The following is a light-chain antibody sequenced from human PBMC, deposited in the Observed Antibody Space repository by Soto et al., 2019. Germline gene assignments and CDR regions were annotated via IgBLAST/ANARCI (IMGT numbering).Light chain of an antibody. J-gene: IGKJ4*01. CDR3: QQYDSSPLT. CDR2: GAS. CDR1: QSVSSSY. V-gene: IGKV3-20*01. Sequence: EIVLTQSPGTLSLSPGERATLSCRASQSVSSSYLAWYQQKPGQAPRLLIYGASSRATGIPDRFSGSGSGKDFTLTISRLEPEEFSVYYCQQYDSSPLTFGGGTKVEIK.